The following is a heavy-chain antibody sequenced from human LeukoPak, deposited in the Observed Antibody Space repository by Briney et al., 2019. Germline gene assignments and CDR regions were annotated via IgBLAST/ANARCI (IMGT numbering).Heavy chain of an antibody. CDR3: AKPTERWLATAPAY. CDR1: GFTFSSYS. V-gene: IGHV3-48*04. Sequence: GGSLRLSCAASGFTFSSYSMNWVRQAPGKGLEWVSYISSSSSTIYYADSVKGRFTVSRDNAKNSLYLQMNSLRAEDTAVYYCAKPTERWLATAPAYWGQGTLVTVSS. CDR2: ISSSSSTI. J-gene: IGHJ4*02. D-gene: IGHD6-19*01.